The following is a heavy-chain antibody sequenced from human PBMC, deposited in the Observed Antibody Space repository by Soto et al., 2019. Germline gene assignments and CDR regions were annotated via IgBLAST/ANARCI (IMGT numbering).Heavy chain of an antibody. CDR1: GGSFSPYF. J-gene: IGHJ2*01. CDR3: ARLASGWQYYYFDF. V-gene: IGHV4-34*01. CDR2: INHSGST. D-gene: IGHD6-19*01. Sequence: QVQLLQWGAGLLKPSETLSLTCAVYGGSFSPYFWSWIRQPPGKGLEWIGEINHSGSTNYNPSPTRRATLSVDTSKNQVSLKLTSVTAADTAVYYCARLASGWQYYYFDFWGRGTPVTVSS.